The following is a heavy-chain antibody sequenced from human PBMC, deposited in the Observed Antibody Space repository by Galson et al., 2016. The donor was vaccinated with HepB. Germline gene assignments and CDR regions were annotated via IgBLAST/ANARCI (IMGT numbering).Heavy chain of an antibody. CDR3: ARHPPIGYYYYGLDV. Sequence: SETLSLTCSVSGASASSHYWGWIRQPPGKGLEWIGSMYYSGSTNYNPSLKSRVTISVDTAKNQFSLKLKSVTAADTAVYYWARHPPIGYYYYGLDVWGQGTTVTVSS. CDR1: GASASSHY. V-gene: IGHV4-39*01. D-gene: IGHD5-24*01. J-gene: IGHJ6*02. CDR2: MYYSGST.